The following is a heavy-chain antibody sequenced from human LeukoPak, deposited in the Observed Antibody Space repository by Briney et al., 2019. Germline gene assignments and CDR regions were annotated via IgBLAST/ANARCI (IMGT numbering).Heavy chain of an antibody. V-gene: IGHV1-2*02. CDR2: INPNSGGT. CDR1: GYTFTGYY. J-gene: IGHJ4*02. Sequence: ASVKVSCKASGYTFTGYYMYWVRQAPGQGLEWMGWINPNSGGTNYAQKFQGRVTMTRDTSISTAYMELSRLRSDDTAVYYCARAPPYDFWSGYYQGWGQGTLVTVSS. D-gene: IGHD3-3*01. CDR3: ARAPPYDFWSGYYQG.